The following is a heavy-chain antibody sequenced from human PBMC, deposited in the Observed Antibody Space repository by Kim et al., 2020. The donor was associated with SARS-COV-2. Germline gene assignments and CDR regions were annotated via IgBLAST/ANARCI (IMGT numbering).Heavy chain of an antibody. CDR3: ARGRYSDKIRWHAFDV. Sequence: GGSLRLSCAASGFTLSTYRMSWVRQAPGRGLEWVANIKQDGSEKYYGDFVKGRFTISRDKIKSLLYLQMNSLRANDTAVYYCARGRYSDKIRWHAFDVWGHGTMVTVSS. CDR2: IKQDGSEK. D-gene: IGHD4-17*01. J-gene: IGHJ3*01. CDR1: GFTLSTYR. V-gene: IGHV3-7*01.